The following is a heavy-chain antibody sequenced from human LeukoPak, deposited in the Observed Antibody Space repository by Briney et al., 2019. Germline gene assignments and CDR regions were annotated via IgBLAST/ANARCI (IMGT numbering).Heavy chain of an antibody. CDR3: VRDARSIVAIPYFDY. Sequence: GGSLRLSCAASGFTFSSYEMNWVRQAPGKGLEWVSYISSSGSTIYYADSVKGRFTISRDNAKNSLYLQMNSLRAEDTAVYYCVRDARSIVAIPYFDYWGQGTLVTVSS. V-gene: IGHV3-48*03. CDR1: GFTFSSYE. J-gene: IGHJ4*02. D-gene: IGHD1-26*01. CDR2: ISSSGSTI.